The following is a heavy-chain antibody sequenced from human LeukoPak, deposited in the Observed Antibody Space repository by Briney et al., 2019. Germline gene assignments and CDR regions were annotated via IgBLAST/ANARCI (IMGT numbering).Heavy chain of an antibody. V-gene: IGHV1-69*05. CDR2: IMPLFGTA. J-gene: IGHJ5*02. D-gene: IGHD4-17*01. CDR1: GGTFNNSA. CDR3: ARDVHGDYGSGWFDP. Sequence: SVKVSCKTSGGTFNNSAISWVRQAPGQGLEWLGGIMPLFGTAGYAQKFQGRVTITTHESTRTVYLELTSLTSDDTAVYYCARDVHGDYGSGWFDPWGQGTLVSVSS.